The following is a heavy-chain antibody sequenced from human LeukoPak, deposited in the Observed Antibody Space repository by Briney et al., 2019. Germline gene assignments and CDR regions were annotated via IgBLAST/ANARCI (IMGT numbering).Heavy chain of an antibody. CDR2: IYHSGST. V-gene: IGHV4-38-2*02. J-gene: IGHJ6*03. D-gene: IGHD3-22*01. Sequence: SETLSLTCTVSGYSISSGYYWGWIRQPPGKGLEWIGSIYHSGSTYYNPSLKSRVTISVDTSKNQFSLKLSSVTAADTAVYYCARAGSGYYYYYYYVDVWGKGTTVTVSS. CDR3: ARAGSGYYYYYYYVDV. CDR1: GYSISSGYY.